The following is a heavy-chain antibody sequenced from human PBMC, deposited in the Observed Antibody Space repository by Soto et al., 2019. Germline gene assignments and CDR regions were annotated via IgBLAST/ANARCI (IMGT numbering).Heavy chain of an antibody. CDR2: IYYSGST. J-gene: IGHJ4*02. CDR1: GGSVSSSSYS. CDR3: ARRYGSAIDY. Sequence: PSETLSLTCTVSGGSVSSSSYSWGWIRQSPGKGLEWIGYIYYSGSTNCNPSLKSRVTISVDTSKNQFSLKLSSVTAADTAVYYCARRYGSAIDYWGQGTLVTVS. D-gene: IGHD1-26*01. V-gene: IGHV4-61*05.